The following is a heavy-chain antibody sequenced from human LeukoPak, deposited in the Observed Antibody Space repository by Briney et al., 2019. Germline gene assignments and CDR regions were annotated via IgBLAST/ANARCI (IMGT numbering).Heavy chain of an antibody. CDR1: GGSIRGGSYH. J-gene: IGHJ5*02. CDR3: ARSSGVVIHNWFDP. CDR2: IYYSGST. V-gene: IGHV4-39*01. D-gene: IGHD3-3*01. Sequence: SETLSLTCTVSGGSIRGGSYHWVWIRQPPGKGLEWIGTIYYSGSTYYNPSLKSRVTIKVRSVTAADTAVYYCARSSGVVIHNWFDPWGQGTLVTVSS.